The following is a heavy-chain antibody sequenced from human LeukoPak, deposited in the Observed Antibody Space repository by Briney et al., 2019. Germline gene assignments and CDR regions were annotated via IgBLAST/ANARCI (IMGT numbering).Heavy chain of an antibody. CDR3: ARSPRRVTATIYFDY. D-gene: IGHD2-21*02. CDR1: GGSISGYY. V-gene: IGHV4-59*04. Sequence: SETLSLTCTVSGGSISGYYGSWIRQPPGRGLEWIGSIYHRGTTYYNPSLKSRVSMSVDTSKNQFSLKLTSVTAADTAVYYCARSPRRVTATIYFDYWGQGTLVTASS. J-gene: IGHJ4*02. CDR2: IYHRGTT.